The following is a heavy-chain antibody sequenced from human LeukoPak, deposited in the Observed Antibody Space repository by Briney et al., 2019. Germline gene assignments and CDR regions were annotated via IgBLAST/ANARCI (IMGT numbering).Heavy chain of an antibody. J-gene: IGHJ4*02. Sequence: SETLSLTCTVSDGSVSSSSYYWGWIRQPPGKGLEWIGSMFYGGYSYYNPSLKSRLTISVDTTKNQFSLKLSSVTAADTAVYYCASGYGSSGRFDYWGQGTLVTVSS. CDR3: ASGYGSSGRFDY. CDR2: MFYGGYS. D-gene: IGHD3-10*01. V-gene: IGHV4-39*07. CDR1: DGSVSSSSYY.